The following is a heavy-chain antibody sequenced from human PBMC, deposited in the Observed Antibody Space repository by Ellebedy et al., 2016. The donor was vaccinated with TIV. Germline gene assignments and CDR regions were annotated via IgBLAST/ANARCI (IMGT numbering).Heavy chain of an antibody. Sequence: MPSETLSLACTVSGDSISSYYWSWIRQHPGRGLEWIGRIYSTGSTGTTNYNPARKSRVTMSVDTSKNQLPLKLSSVTAVDTALYFCARDGSHSGGWYCDYWGQGTQVTVSS. CDR3: ARDGSHSGGWYCDY. J-gene: IGHJ4*02. D-gene: IGHD6-19*01. CDR1: GDSISSYY. V-gene: IGHV4-4*07. CDR2: IYSTGSTGTT.